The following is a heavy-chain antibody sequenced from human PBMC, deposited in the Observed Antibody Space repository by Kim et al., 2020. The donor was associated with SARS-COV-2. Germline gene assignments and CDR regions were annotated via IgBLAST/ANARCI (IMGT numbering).Heavy chain of an antibody. V-gene: IGHV3-48*02. J-gene: IGHJ4*02. Sequence: IYYADSVKGRFTIARDNAKNSLYLQMNSLRDEDTAVYYCARLRAGGFDYWGQGTLVTVSS. CDR2: I. CDR3: ARLRAGGFDY. D-gene: IGHD3-10*01.